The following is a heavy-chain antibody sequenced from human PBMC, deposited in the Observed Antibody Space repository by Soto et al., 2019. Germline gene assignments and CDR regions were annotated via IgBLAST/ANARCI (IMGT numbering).Heavy chain of an antibody. CDR2: IYYSGST. D-gene: IGHD3-16*01. CDR1: GGSISSGGYY. CDR3: ARAKASGFGYGMDV. Sequence: PSETLSLTCTVSGGSISSGGYYWSWIRQHPGKGLEWIGYIYYSGSTYYNPSLKSRVTISVDTSKNQFSLKLSSVTAADTAVYYCARAKASGFGYGMDVWGQGTTVTVS. J-gene: IGHJ6*02. V-gene: IGHV4-31*03.